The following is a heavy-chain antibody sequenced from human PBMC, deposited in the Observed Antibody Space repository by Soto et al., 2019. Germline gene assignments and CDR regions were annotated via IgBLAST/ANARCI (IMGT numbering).Heavy chain of an antibody. V-gene: IGHV4-4*07. J-gene: IGHJ6*01. Sequence: SETLSRTCTVSGGSISSYYWSWMRQPAGKGLEWIGRIYTSGSTNYNPSLKSRVTMSVDTSTNQFSLKLSSVTAADTAVYYCAREEASSRAYYDFWSGYYSYYYGMDVWGQGTTVTV. D-gene: IGHD3-3*01. CDR3: AREEASSRAYYDFWSGYYSYYYGMDV. CDR1: GGSISSYY. CDR2: IYTSGST.